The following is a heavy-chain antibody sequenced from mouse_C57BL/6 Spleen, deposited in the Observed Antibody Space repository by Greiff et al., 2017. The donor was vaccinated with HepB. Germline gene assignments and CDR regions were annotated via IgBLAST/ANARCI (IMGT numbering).Heavy chain of an antibody. D-gene: IGHD2-4*01. V-gene: IGHV1-53*01. CDR2: INPSNGGT. J-gene: IGHJ3*01. CDR1: GYTFTSYW. Sequence: QVQLQQPGTELVKPGASVKLSCKASGYTFTSYWMHWVKQRPGQGLEWIGNINPSNGGTNYNEKFKSKATLTVDKSSSTADMQLSSLTSEDSAVYYCARGGGGDYDWFAYWGQGTLVTVSA. CDR3: ARGGGGDYDWFAY.